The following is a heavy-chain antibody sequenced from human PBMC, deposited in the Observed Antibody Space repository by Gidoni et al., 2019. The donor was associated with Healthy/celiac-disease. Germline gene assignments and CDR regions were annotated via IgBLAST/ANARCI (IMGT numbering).Heavy chain of an antibody. CDR1: GFTFSSYG. CDR2: IWYDGSNK. Sequence: QVQLVESGGGVVQPGRSLRLSCAASGFTFSSYGMHWVRQAPGKGLAWVAVIWYDGSNKYYADSVKGRFTISRDNSKNTLYLQMNSLRAEDTAVYYCAREPLTVTTTGYYYYGMDVWGQGTTVTVSS. J-gene: IGHJ6*02. V-gene: IGHV3-33*01. CDR3: AREPLTVTTTGYYYYGMDV. D-gene: IGHD4-4*01.